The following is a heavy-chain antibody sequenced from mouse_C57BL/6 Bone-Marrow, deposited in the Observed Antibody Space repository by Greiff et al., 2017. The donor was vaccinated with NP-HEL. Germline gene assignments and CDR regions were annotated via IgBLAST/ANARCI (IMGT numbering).Heavy chain of an antibody. CDR3: ARSDYGSSDY. V-gene: IGHV1-54*01. CDR2: VNPGSGGT. D-gene: IGHD1-1*01. CDR1: GYAFTNYL. J-gene: IGHJ2*01. Sequence: QVQLQQSGAELVRPGTSVKVSCKASGYAFTNYLIEWVKQRPGQGLEWIGVVNPGSGGTNSNEKFKGKATLTADKSSSTADMQLSSLTSEDSAVYFCARSDYGSSDYWGQGTTLTGSS.